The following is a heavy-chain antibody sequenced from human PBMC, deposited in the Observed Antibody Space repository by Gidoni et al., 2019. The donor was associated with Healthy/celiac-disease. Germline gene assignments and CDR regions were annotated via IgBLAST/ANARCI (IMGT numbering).Heavy chain of an antibody. Sequence: EVQLVESGGGLVQPGGSLRLSCAASGFTFSSYEMNWVRKAPGTGLGWVSYISSSGSTIYYSDSVKGRFTISRDNAKKPLYLQRNSLRAEDTAVYYCARGGRGGIAVAGTTPFDYWGQGTLVTVSS. CDR2: ISSSGSTI. V-gene: IGHV3-48*03. CDR3: ARGGRGGIAVAGTTPFDY. CDR1: GFTFSSYE. J-gene: IGHJ4*02. D-gene: IGHD6-19*01.